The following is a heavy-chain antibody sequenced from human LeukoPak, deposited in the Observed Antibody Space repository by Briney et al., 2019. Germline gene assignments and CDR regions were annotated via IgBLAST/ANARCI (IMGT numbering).Heavy chain of an antibody. Sequence: ASVNVSCKASGYTFTSYYMHWVRQAPGQGLEWMGIINPSGGSTSYAQKFQGRVTMTRDTSTSTVYMELSSLRSEDTAVYYCARERDTAMVIRRYYYFDYWGQGTLVTVSS. V-gene: IGHV1-46*01. CDR2: INPSGGST. D-gene: IGHD5-18*01. CDR3: ARERDTAMVIRRYYYFDY. J-gene: IGHJ4*02. CDR1: GYTFTSYY.